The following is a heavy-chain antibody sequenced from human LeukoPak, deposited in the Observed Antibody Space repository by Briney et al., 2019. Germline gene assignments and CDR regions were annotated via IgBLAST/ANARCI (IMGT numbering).Heavy chain of an antibody. CDR1: GGSVSSGSYY. CDR2: IYYSGST. D-gene: IGHD3-9*01. J-gene: IGHJ4*02. V-gene: IGHV4-61*01. CDR3: ASGLTGYDY. Sequence: PSETLSLTCTVSGGSVSSGSYYWSWIRQPPGKGLEWIGYIYYSGSTNYNPSLKSRVTISVDTSKNQFSLKLSSVTAADTAVYYCASGLTGYDYWGQGTLVTVSS.